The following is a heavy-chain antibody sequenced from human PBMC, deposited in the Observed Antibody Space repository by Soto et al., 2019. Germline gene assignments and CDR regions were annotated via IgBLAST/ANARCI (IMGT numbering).Heavy chain of an antibody. D-gene: IGHD2-2*01. CDR1: GYSFTSYW. J-gene: IGHJ6*02. Sequence: GESLKISCKGSGYSFTSYWIGWVRQMPGKGLEWMGIIYPGDSDTRYSPSFQGQVTISADKFISTAYLQWSSLKASDTAMYYCARDGKYCSSTSCYDYYYYGMDVWGQGTTVTVSS. V-gene: IGHV5-51*01. CDR3: ARDGKYCSSTSCYDYYYYGMDV. CDR2: IYPGDSDT.